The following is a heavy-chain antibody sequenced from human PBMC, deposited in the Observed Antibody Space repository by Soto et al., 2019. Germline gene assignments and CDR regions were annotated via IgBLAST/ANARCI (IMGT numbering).Heavy chain of an antibody. J-gene: IGHJ6*03. CDR2: IYNDGTT. Sequence: PGGSLRLSCAASGFTFSSYSMNWVRQAPGKGLEWVSVIYNDGTTYYGDSVKGRFTISRHNSKNTLYLQMNSLRAEDTAVYYCAREMSAATTYYYYHYMDVWGKGTTVTVSS. V-gene: IGHV3-53*04. CDR1: GFTFSSYS. CDR3: AREMSAATTYYYYHYMDV. D-gene: IGHD5-12*01.